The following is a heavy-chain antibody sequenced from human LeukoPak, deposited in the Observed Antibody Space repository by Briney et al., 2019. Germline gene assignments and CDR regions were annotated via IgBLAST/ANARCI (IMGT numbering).Heavy chain of an antibody. CDR3: AKGGPPEDDY. CDR1: GFTFSSYG. V-gene: IGHV3-30*02. CDR2: IRYDGSNK. Sequence: GGSPRLSCAASGFTFSSYGMHWVRQAPGKGLEWVAFIRYDGSNKYYADSVKGRFTISRDNSKNTLYLQMNSLRAEDTAVYYCAKGGPPEDDYWGQGTLVTVSS. D-gene: IGHD1-14*01. J-gene: IGHJ4*02.